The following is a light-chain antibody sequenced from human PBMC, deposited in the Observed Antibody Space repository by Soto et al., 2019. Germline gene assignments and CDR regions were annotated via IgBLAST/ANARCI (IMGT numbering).Light chain of an antibody. Sequence: QSALTQPRSVSGSPGQSVTISCTGTSSDVGGYNYVSWYQHHPGKAPKLLIYAVSERPSGVPARFSGSKSGNTASLTISGLQAEDEADFYCCSYAGSLLYVFGTGTQLTVL. CDR2: AVS. CDR3: CSYAGSLLYV. V-gene: IGLV2-11*01. J-gene: IGLJ1*01. CDR1: SSDVGGYNY.